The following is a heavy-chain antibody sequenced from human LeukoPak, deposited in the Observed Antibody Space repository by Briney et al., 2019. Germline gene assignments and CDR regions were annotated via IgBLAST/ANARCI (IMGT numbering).Heavy chain of an antibody. V-gene: IGHV3-23*01. Sequence: GASLRLSCAASGFTFSSYAMSWVRQAPGKGLEWVSAISGSGGSTYYADSVKGRFTISRDNSKNTLYLQMNSLRAEDTAVYYCARLRYYGSGSWIDYWGQGTLVTVSS. CDR2: ISGSGGST. J-gene: IGHJ4*02. CDR3: ARLRYYGSGSWIDY. D-gene: IGHD3-10*01. CDR1: GFTFSSYA.